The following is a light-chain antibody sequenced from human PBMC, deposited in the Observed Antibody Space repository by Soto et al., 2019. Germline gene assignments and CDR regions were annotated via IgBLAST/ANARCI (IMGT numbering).Light chain of an antibody. J-gene: IGKJ5*01. V-gene: IGKV3-20*01. CDR3: QQYGSSPIT. CDR2: DVS. CDR1: QSVSSN. Sequence: EIVMTQSPATLSVSPGERATLSCRASQSVSSNLAWYQQKPGQAPRLLIYDVSSRATGIPDRFSGSGSGTDFTLTISRLEPEDAAVYYCQQYGSSPITFGQGTRLEIK.